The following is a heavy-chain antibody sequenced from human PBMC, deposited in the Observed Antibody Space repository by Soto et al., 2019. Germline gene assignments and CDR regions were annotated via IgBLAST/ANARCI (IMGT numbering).Heavy chain of an antibody. CDR3: ARGDSTDCSNGVCSFFYNHDMDV. CDR2: INPKSGGT. D-gene: IGHD2-8*01. Sequence: ASVKVSCKASGYSFTDYHIHWVRQAPGQGLEWLGRINPKSGGTSTAQKFQGWVTMTTDTSISTASMELARLTSDDTAIYYCARGDSTDCSNGVCSFFYNHDMDVWGQGTMVTVSS. CDR1: GYSFTDYH. J-gene: IGHJ6*02. V-gene: IGHV1-2*04.